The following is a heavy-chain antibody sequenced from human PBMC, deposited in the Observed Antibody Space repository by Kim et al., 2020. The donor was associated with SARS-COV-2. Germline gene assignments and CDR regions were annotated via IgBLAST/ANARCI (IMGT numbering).Heavy chain of an antibody. V-gene: IGHV4-39*01. Sequence: SETLSLTCTVSGGSISSSSYYWGWILQPPGKGLEWIGCIYYSGSTYYNPSLKSRVTISVDTSKNQFSLKLSSVTAADTAVYYCARHGTYSRRNWYFDLWGRGTLVTVSS. CDR1: GGSISSSSYY. J-gene: IGHJ2*01. D-gene: IGHD6-13*01. CDR2: IYYSGST. CDR3: ARHGTYSRRNWYFDL.